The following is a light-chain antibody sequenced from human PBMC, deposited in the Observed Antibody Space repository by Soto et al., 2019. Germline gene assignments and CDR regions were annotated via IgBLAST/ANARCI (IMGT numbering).Light chain of an antibody. J-gene: IGKJ1*01. CDR2: DDS. CDR3: QHYGGMWT. Sequence: DIQMTQSPSTLSASVGDRVTITCRASQIITTRLAWYQQKPGKAPKVLIYDDSNLESGVPSRFSGSGSGTEFILTITSLQPDDFATYYCQHYGGMWTVGQGTKVDI. CDR1: QIITTR. V-gene: IGKV1-5*01.